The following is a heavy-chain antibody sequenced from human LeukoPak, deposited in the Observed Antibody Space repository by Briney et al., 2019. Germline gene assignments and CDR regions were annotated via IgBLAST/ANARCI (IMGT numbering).Heavy chain of an antibody. Sequence: SETLSLTCTVSGGSISSGGYYWSWIRQPPGKGLEWIGEINHSGSTNYNPSLKSRVTISVDTSKNQFSLKLSSVTAADTAVYYCARPDVWGKGTTVTVSS. CDR2: INHSGST. CDR3: ARPDV. CDR1: GGSISSGGYY. V-gene: IGHV4-39*07. J-gene: IGHJ6*04.